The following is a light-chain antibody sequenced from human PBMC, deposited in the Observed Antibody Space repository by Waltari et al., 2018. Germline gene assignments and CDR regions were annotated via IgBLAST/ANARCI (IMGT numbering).Light chain of an antibody. V-gene: IGKV3-20*01. CDR1: QSVSSSY. Sequence: EIVLTQSRGTLSLSPGERATLPCRASQSVSSSYLAWYQQKPGQAPRLLIYGASSMATGMPDRCSGSGSGTDFTLTISRLEPEDFAVYYCQQYGSSRTFGQGTKVEIK. CDR3: QQYGSSRT. CDR2: GAS. J-gene: IGKJ1*01.